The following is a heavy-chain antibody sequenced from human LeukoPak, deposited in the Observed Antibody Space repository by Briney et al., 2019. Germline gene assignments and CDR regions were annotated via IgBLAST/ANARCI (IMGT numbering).Heavy chain of an antibody. CDR1: GFTFSTYA. CDR3: AKRGVTGYKEAFDY. J-gene: IGHJ4*02. V-gene: IGHV3-23*01. D-gene: IGHD3-9*01. Sequence: GGSLRLSGAASGFTFSTYAMSWGGRAPGKGRDGCAAIIVSGGSPYYADSVEGRFTISSDNSQNTLHLPMNSLRAEDTAVYYCAKRGVTGYKEAFDYWGQGTLVTVSS. CDR2: IIVSGGSP.